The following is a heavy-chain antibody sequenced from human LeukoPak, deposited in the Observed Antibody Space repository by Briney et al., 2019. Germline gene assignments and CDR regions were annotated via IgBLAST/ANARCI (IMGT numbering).Heavy chain of an antibody. Sequence: ASVKVSCKASGYTFTSYYMHWVRQAPGQGLEWMGIINPSDGSTSYAQKFQGRVTMTRDMSTSTVYMELSSLRSEDTAVYYCARENSAYSSGYYEFDYWGQGTLVTVSS. CDR3: ARENSAYSSGYYEFDY. D-gene: IGHD3-22*01. CDR2: INPSDGST. CDR1: GYTFTSYY. V-gene: IGHV1-46*01. J-gene: IGHJ4*02.